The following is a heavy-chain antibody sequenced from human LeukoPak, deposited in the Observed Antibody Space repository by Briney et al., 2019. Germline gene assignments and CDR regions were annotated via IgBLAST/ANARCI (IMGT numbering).Heavy chain of an antibody. J-gene: IGHJ4*02. D-gene: IGHD4-23*01. V-gene: IGHV4-59*01. CDR2: IYYSGST. CDR3: ARGNPEFLDIEGGNLDY. CDR1: GFTFASYG. Sequence: PGGSLRLSCAASGFTFASYGMSWVRQAPGKGLEWIGYIYYSGSTNYNPSLKSRVTISVDTSKNQFSLKLSSVTAADTAVYYCARGNPEFLDIEGGNLDYWGQGTLVTVSS.